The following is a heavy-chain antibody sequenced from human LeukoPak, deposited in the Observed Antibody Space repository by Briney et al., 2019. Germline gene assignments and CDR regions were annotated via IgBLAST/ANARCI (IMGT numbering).Heavy chain of an antibody. CDR2: INHSGST. D-gene: IGHD3-10*01. CDR1: GGSFSGYY. V-gene: IGHV4-34*01. CDR3: ARTLVSYYGSGRYASYYYYGMDV. J-gene: IGHJ6*02. Sequence: PSETLSLTCAVYGGSFSGYYWSWIRQPPGKGLEWIGEINHSGSTNYNPSLKSRVTISVDTSKNQFSLKLSSVTAADTAVYYCARTLVSYYGSGRYASYYYYGMDVWGQGTTVTVSS.